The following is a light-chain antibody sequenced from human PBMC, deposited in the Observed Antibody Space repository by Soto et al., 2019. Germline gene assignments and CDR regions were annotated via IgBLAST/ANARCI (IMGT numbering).Light chain of an antibody. J-gene: IGLJ3*02. CDR2: DDY. CDR1: SSNIGSNT. Sequence: QSVLTQPPSASGTPGQRVTISCSGSSSNIGSNTVTWYQQFPGTAPKLLIYDDYQRPSGVPDRFSGSKSGTSASLAISGLQSEDEAVYYCAAWDDALNGVFGGGTKLTVL. CDR3: AAWDDALNGV. V-gene: IGLV1-44*01.